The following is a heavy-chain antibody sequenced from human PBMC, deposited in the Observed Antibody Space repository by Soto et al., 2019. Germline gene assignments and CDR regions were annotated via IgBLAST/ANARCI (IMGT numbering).Heavy chain of an antibody. V-gene: IGHV4-39*01. D-gene: IGHD3-22*01. CDR1: GDSIDTSRYY. Sequence: QLQLQESGPGLVKSSETLSLNCTVSGDSIDTSRYYWGWIRQPPGKGLEWIASIYYSGHTHYNPSLKSQVTMYLDTSKNQFSLKLSSVTAADTAMYYCARLKGAFSITTYNWFDPWGQGTLVTVSS. J-gene: IGHJ5*02. CDR3: ARLKGAFSITTYNWFDP. CDR2: IYYSGHT.